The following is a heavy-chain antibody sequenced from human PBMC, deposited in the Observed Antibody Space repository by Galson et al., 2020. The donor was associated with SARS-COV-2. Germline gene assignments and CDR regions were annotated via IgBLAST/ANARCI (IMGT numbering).Heavy chain of an antibody. CDR2: IYYSGST. CDR3: ARGHRLNYYDSSGFKATDYYGMDV. CDR1: GGPVSSGSYY. Sequence: SETLSLTCTVSGGPVSSGSYYWSWIRQPPGKGLEWIGYIYYSGSTNYNPSPKSRVTISVDTSKNQFSLKLSSVTAADTAVYYCARGHRLNYYDSSGFKATDYYGMDVWGQGTTVTVSS. V-gene: IGHV4-61*01. D-gene: IGHD3-22*01. J-gene: IGHJ6*02.